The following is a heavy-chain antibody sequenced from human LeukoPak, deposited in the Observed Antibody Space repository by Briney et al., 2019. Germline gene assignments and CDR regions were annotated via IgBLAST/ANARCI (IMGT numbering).Heavy chain of an antibody. CDR3: ASLPSSGWYRHIGY. CDR1: GGSISSSSYY. J-gene: IGHJ4*02. Sequence: PSETLSLTCTVSGGSISSSSYYWGWIRQPPGKGLEWIGNIYYSGSTYYNPSLKSRVTISGDTPKNQFSLRLSSVTAADTAVYYCASLPSSGWYRHIGYWGQGTLVTVSS. CDR2: IYYSGST. V-gene: IGHV4-39*01. D-gene: IGHD6-19*01.